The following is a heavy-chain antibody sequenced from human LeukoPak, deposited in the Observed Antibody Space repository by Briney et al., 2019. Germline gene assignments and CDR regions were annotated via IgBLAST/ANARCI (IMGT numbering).Heavy chain of an antibody. CDR2: ITTYNGHT. V-gene: IGHV1-18*01. CDR1: GYSFSTFG. D-gene: IGHD2-15*01. Sequence: ASVKVSCKVSGYSFSTFGISWVRQAPGQGLEWMGWITTYNGHTEYAQKFQGRVTMTIDTSASTVYMELRSLNSDDTAVYYCARDVGQDIAVVPDAPSFDYWGQGTLVIVSS. CDR3: ARDVGQDIAVVPDAPSFDY. J-gene: IGHJ4*02.